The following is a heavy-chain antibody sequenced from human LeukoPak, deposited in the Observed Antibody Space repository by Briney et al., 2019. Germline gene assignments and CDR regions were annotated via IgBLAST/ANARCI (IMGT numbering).Heavy chain of an antibody. J-gene: IGHJ3*02. V-gene: IGHV3-7*03. Sequence: GGSLRLSCAASGFTFSSYWMSWVRQAPGKGLEWVANIKQDGSEKYYVDSVKGRFTISRDNAKNSLYLQMNSLKTEDTAAYYCTRRTFLCSGGNCNDAFDIWGQGTMVTVSS. CDR2: IKQDGSEK. D-gene: IGHD2-15*01. CDR1: GFTFSSYW. CDR3: TRRTFLCSGGNCNDAFDI.